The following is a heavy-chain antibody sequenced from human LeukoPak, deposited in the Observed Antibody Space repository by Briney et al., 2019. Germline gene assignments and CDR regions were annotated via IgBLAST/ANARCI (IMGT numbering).Heavy chain of an antibody. CDR1: GFTFSSYG. V-gene: IGHV3-30*02. D-gene: IGHD4-17*01. CDR3: AKDPRDYGDYPPANWFDP. J-gene: IGHJ5*02. Sequence: TGGSLRLSCAASGFTFSSYGMHWVRQAPGKGLEWVAFIRYDGSNKYYADSVKGRFTISRDNSKNTLYLQMNSLRAEDTAVYYCAKDPRDYGDYPPANWFDPWGQGTLVTVSS. CDR2: IRYDGSNK.